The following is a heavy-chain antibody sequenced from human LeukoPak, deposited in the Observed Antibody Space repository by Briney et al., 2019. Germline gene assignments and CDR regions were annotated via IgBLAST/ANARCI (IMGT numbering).Heavy chain of an antibody. V-gene: IGHV1-2*02. D-gene: IGHD1-20*01. Sequence: ASVKVSCKASGYTFTGYYMHRVRQAPGQGLEWMGWINPNSGGTNYAQKFQGRVTMTRDTSISTAYMELSRLRSDDTAVYYCARRITGTTGWFDPWGQGTLVTVSS. CDR1: GYTFTGYY. CDR3: ARRITGTTGWFDP. J-gene: IGHJ5*02. CDR2: INPNSGGT.